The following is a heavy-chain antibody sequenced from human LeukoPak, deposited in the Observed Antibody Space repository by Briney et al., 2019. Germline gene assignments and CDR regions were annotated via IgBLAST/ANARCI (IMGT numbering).Heavy chain of an antibody. D-gene: IGHD3-10*01. CDR2: INHSGST. V-gene: IGHV4-34*01. J-gene: IGHJ4*02. CDR3: ARSSPQGEDFDY. CDR1: GGSFSGYY. Sequence: SETLSLTCAVYGGSFSGYYWSWIRQTPGKGLEWIGEINHSGSTNYNPSLKSRVTISVDTSKNQFSLKLSSVTAADTAVYYCARSSPQGEDFDYWGQGTLVTVSS.